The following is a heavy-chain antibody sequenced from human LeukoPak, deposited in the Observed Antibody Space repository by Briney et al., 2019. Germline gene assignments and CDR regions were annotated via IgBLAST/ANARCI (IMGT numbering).Heavy chain of an antibody. J-gene: IGHJ4*02. Sequence: GGSLRLSCAASGFTFNDYGMSWVRQAPGKGLEWVSSISTSGGMIYDADSVKGRFTISRDNSKNALYLQLSSLRAEDTAVYYCATQYRAYYFDNWGQGTLVTVSS. CDR2: ISTSGGMI. V-gene: IGHV3-23*01. CDR1: GFTFNDYG. D-gene: IGHD1-14*01. CDR3: ATQYRAYYFDN.